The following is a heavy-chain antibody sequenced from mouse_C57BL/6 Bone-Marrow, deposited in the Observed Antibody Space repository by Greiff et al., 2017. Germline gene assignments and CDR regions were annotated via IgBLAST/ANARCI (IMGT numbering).Heavy chain of an antibody. CDR1: GYTFTSYW. CDR3: ARPDYGSSGFDY. V-gene: IGHV1-69*01. Sequence: VQLQQPGAELVMPGASVKLSCKASGYTFTSYWMHWVKQRPGQGLEWIGEIDPSDSYTNSNQKFKGKSTLTVDESSSTSYMQLSSLTSEDSAVYYCARPDYGSSGFDYWGQGTTLTVSS. CDR2: IDPSDSYT. J-gene: IGHJ2*01. D-gene: IGHD1-1*01.